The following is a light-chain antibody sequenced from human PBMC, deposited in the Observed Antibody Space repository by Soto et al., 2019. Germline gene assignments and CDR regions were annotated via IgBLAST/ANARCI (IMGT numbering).Light chain of an antibody. CDR2: AAS. Sequence: DIQMTQSPSSLSASVGDRVTITCRASQSISSYLNWYQQKPGKAPKLLIYAASSLQSGVPSRFSGSGSGTDFTLNISSLQPEDXAXXXXXXXXSTPMYTFGQGTKLEIK. CDR3: XXXXSTPMYT. CDR1: QSISSY. V-gene: IGKV1-39*01. J-gene: IGKJ2*01.